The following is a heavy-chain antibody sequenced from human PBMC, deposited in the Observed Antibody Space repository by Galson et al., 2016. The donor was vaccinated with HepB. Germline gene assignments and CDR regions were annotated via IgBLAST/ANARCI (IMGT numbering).Heavy chain of an antibody. J-gene: IGHJ4*02. Sequence: SLRLSCAASGFTFSDYWMRWVRQVPGKGLAWVSHINSDGSITSYADSVKGRFSISRDNAKNTLYLQMNSLRAEDTAVYYCVRAPGYCSTTNCQLWKWGRGTLVTVSS. CDR1: GFTFSDYW. CDR2: INSDGSIT. CDR3: VRAPGYCSTTNCQLWK. V-gene: IGHV3-74*01. D-gene: IGHD2-2*03.